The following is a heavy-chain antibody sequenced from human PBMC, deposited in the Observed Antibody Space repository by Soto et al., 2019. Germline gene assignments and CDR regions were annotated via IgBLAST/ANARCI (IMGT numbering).Heavy chain of an antibody. CDR1: GFTFSSYW. D-gene: IGHD3-10*01. CDR2: VKQDGSEK. CDR3: AKGAYGSGSVSYYYYYMDV. Sequence: GGSLRLSCAASGFTFSSYWMSWVRQAPGKGLEWVANVKQDGSEKYYVDSVKGRFTISRDNSKNSLYLQMNSLRAEDTAVYYCAKGAYGSGSVSYYYYYMDVWGKGTTVTVSS. V-gene: IGHV3-7*01. J-gene: IGHJ6*03.